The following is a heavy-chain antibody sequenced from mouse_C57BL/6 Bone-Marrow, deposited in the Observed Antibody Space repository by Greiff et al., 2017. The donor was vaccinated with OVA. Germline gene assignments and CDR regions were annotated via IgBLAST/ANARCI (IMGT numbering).Heavy chain of an antibody. CDR1: GFNIKDDY. D-gene: IGHD2-3*01. V-gene: IGHV14-4*01. Sequence: VQLKQSGAELVRPGASVKLSCTASGFNIKDDYMHWVKQRPEQGLEWIGWIDPENGDTEYASKFQGKATITADTSSNTAYLQLSSLTSEDTAVYYCTTSGYDALDYWGQGTTLTVSS. J-gene: IGHJ2*01. CDR3: TTSGYDALDY. CDR2: IDPENGDT.